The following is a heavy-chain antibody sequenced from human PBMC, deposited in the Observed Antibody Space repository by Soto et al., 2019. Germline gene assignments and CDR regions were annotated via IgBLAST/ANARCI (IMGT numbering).Heavy chain of an antibody. D-gene: IGHD5-12*01. CDR3: ASGSRDGYNYVWFRY. CDR1: GFTFDDYA. Sequence: AGGSLRLSCAASGFTFDDYAMHWVRQAPGKGLEWVSGISWDSGSIGYADSVKGRFTISRDNAKNSLYLQMNSLRAEDTALYYCASGSRDGYNYVWFRYWGQGTLVTVSS. CDR2: ISWDSGSI. J-gene: IGHJ4*02. V-gene: IGHV3-9*01.